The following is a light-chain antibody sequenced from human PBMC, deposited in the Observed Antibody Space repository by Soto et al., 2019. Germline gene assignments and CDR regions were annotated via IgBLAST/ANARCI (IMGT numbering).Light chain of an antibody. CDR2: EGS. V-gene: IGLV2-23*01. CDR1: SSDVGSYNL. CDR3: CSYAGSSTS. J-gene: IGLJ1*01. Sequence: QSALTQPASVSGSPGQSINISCTGTSSDVGSYNLVSWYQQHPGKAPKLMIYEGSKRPSGVSNRFSGSKSGNTASLTISGLQAEDEADYYCCSYAGSSTSFGTGTKVTVL.